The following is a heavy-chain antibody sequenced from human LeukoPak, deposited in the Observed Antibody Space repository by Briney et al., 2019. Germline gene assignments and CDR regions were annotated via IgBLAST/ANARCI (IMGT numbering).Heavy chain of an antibody. CDR3: ARDPGPYCTTTSCYVDY. CDR2: IYYSGYT. D-gene: IGHD2-2*01. CDR1: GASISSYY. J-gene: IGHJ4*02. V-gene: IGHV4-59*01. Sequence: SETLSLTCTVSGASISSYYWSWIRQPPGKGLEWIGCIYYSGYTNYNPSLQSRVTMSVDTSKKQFSLEVSSVTAADTAVYYCARDPGPYCTTTSCYVDYWGRGTLVPVSS.